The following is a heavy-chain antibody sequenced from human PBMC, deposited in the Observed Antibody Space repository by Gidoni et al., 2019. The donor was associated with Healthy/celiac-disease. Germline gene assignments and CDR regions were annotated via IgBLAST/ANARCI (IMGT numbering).Heavy chain of an antibody. Sequence: EVQLVESGGGLVQTGRSLRLSCAASGFTFDDYAMHWVRPAPGKGLEWVSGISWNSGSIGYADSVKGRFTISRDNAKNSLYLQMNSLRAEDTALYYCAKDTQQLVMDAFDIWGQGTMVTVSS. CDR3: AKDTQQLVMDAFDI. V-gene: IGHV3-9*01. CDR1: GFTFDDYA. CDR2: ISWNSGSI. D-gene: IGHD6-13*01. J-gene: IGHJ3*02.